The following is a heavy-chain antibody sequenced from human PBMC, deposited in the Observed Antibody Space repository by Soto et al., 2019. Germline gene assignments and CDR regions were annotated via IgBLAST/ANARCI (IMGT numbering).Heavy chain of an antibody. CDR3: ARGSLIGSGSYTLYGMDV. J-gene: IGHJ6*02. CDR1: GFTFSSYW. CDR2: INSDGSST. D-gene: IGHD3-10*01. Sequence: GGSLRLSCAASGFTFSSYWMHWVRQAPGKGLVWVSRINSDGSSTSYADSVKGRFTISRDNAKNTLYLQMNSLRAEDTAVYYCARGSLIGSGSYTLYGMDVWGQGTTVTVSS. V-gene: IGHV3-74*01.